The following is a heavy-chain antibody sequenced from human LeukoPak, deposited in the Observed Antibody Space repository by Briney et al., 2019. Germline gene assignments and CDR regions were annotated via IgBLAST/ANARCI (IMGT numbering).Heavy chain of an antibody. J-gene: IGHJ4*02. CDR1: GFTFSSYS. Sequence: GGSLRLSCAASGFTFSSYSMNWVRQAPGKGLEWVSSISSSSSYIYYADPVKGRFTISRDNAKNSLYLQMNSLRAEDTAVYYCARDATVAEDYWGQGTLVTVSS. CDR2: ISSSSSYI. D-gene: IGHD6-19*01. V-gene: IGHV3-21*01. CDR3: ARDATVAEDY.